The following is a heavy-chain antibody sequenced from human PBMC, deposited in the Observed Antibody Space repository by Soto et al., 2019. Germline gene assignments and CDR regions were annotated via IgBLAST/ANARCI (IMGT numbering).Heavy chain of an antibody. Sequence: ASVKVSCKVSGYTLTELSMHWVRQAPGKGLEWMGGFDPEDGETIYAQKFQGRVTMTEDTSTDTAYMELSSLRSEDTAVYYCATGLRYYYDSSGYYYFDYWGQGTLVTVSS. D-gene: IGHD3-22*01. J-gene: IGHJ4*02. CDR3: ATGLRYYYDSSGYYYFDY. V-gene: IGHV1-24*01. CDR1: GYTLTELS. CDR2: FDPEDGET.